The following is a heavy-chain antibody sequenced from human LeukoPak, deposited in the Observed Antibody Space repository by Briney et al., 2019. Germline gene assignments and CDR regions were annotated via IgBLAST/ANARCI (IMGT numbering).Heavy chain of an antibody. CDR1: GFTFSSYS. CDR2: ISSSSTI. V-gene: IGHV3-48*04. CDR3: ARDRYYDSSGLGPFDI. J-gene: IGHJ3*02. Sequence: GGSLRLSCAASGFTFSSYSMNWVRQAPGKGLEWVSYISSSSTIYYADSVKGRFTISRDNAKNSLYLQMNSLRAEDTAVYYCARDRYYDSSGLGPFDIWGQGTMVTVSS. D-gene: IGHD3-22*01.